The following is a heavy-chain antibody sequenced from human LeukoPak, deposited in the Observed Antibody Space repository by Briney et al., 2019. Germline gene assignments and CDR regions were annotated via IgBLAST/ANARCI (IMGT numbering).Heavy chain of an antibody. J-gene: IGHJ4*02. V-gene: IGHV4-61*02. CDR2: ILPSGST. Sequence: PSETLSLTCTVSGGSISSGDYYWSWIRQPAGEGLEWIGRILPSGSTNYNPSPKSRVTISVDTSKNQFSLKLSSVTAADTAVYYCARGRRPYCSGGSCYYFDYWGQGTLVTVSS. CDR1: GGSISSGDYY. D-gene: IGHD2-15*01. CDR3: ARGRRPYCSGGSCYYFDY.